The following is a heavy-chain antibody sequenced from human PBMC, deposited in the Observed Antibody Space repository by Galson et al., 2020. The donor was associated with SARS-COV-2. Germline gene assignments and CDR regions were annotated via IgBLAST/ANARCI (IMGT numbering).Heavy chain of an antibody. CDR3: VRTQAAYCSSFSFIFYFAS. Sequence: SQTLSLTCTVPGGSVSGNGDAWSCVRQSPGTGLEWIGYVYRRGRTSYNPSLKARVTMSLDRSQNQFSLELTSVTAADTAMYYCVRTQAAYCSSFSFIFYFASWGQGSLVTVSS. CDR2: VYRRGRT. CDR1: GGSVSGNGDA. D-gene: IGHD2-2*01. V-gene: IGHV4-30-2*06. J-gene: IGHJ4*02.